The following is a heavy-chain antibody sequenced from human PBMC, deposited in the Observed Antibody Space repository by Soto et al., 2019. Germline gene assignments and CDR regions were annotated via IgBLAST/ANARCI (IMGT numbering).Heavy chain of an antibody. Sequence: SVKVSCKASGGTFSSYAISWVRQAPGQGLEWMGGIIPIFGTANYAQKFQGRVTVTADESTSTAYMELSSLRSEDTAVYYCAVGYCSSTSCYTPTYYYYYGMDVWGQGTTVTVSS. D-gene: IGHD2-2*02. CDR1: GGTFSSYA. V-gene: IGHV1-69*13. CDR2: IIPIFGTA. CDR3: AVGYCSSTSCYTPTYYYYYGMDV. J-gene: IGHJ6*02.